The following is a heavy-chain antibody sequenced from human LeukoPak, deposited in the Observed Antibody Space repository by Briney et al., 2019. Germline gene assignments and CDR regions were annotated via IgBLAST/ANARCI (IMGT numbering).Heavy chain of an antibody. D-gene: IGHD4-23*01. CDR1: GFIFSNYA. J-gene: IGHJ4*02. CDR3: VKGPRPDMTVAHTVEN. CDR2: ISSRGDCT. Sequence: PGGSLRLSCAASGFIFSNYAMRWVRQVPGRGLEWASTISSRGDCTSVADSVKGRVTISRDNSKNLLYLQMNNVGGEDTAVYYCVKGPRPDMTVAHTVENWGQGTLVSVSS. V-gene: IGHV3-23*01.